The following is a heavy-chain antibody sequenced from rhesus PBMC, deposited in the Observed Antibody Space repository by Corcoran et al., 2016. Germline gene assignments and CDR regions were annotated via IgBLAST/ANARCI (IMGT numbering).Heavy chain of an antibody. D-gene: IGHD3-16*01. CDR1: GGSLSSRDW. CDR3: VRDYYSGSLGYFDY. J-gene: IGHJ4*01. CDR2: IYGSTGGT. Sequence: QVQLQESGPAVVKPSETLSLACGVSGGSLSSRDWWSWTCQSPGKGLEWIGSIYGSTGGTTYSPSLKSRVTISKDTSKNQFSLRLSSVTAADTAIYYCVRDYYSGSLGYFDYWGQGVLVTVSA. V-gene: IGHV4-93*01.